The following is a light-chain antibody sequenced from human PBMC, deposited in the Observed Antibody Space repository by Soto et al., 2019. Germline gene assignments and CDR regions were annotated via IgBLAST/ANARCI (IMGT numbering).Light chain of an antibody. Sequence: QSVLTQPPSASGTPGQRVTISCSGSSSNIGSNYVYWYQQLPGTAPKLLIYRNNQRPSGVPDRFSGSKSGTSASLAISGLRSEDEADYYWAAWDDSLSGQYVFGTGNKLTVL. CDR2: RNN. J-gene: IGLJ1*01. CDR3: AAWDDSLSGQYV. CDR1: SSNIGSNY. V-gene: IGLV1-47*01.